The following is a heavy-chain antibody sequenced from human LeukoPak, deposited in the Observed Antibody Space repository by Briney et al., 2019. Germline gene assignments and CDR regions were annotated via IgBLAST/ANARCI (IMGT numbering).Heavy chain of an antibody. CDR1: RFTFSSYA. J-gene: IGHJ4*02. D-gene: IGHD3-10*01. V-gene: IGHV3-23*01. Sequence: GGSLRLSCAASRFTFSSYAMSWVRQAPGKGLEWVSGISGSGGSTYYADSVKGRFTISRDNAKNSLYLQMNSLRSEDTAVHYCARDAYYYGSGSYYPPDYWGQGTLVTVSS. CDR2: ISGSGGST. CDR3: ARDAYYYGSGSYYPPDY.